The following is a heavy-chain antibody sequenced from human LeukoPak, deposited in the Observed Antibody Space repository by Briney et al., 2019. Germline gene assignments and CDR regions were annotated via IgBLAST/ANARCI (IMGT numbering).Heavy chain of an antibody. V-gene: IGHV7-4-1*02. CDR1: GYTFTSYA. CDR2: INTNTGNP. CDR3: ARDYDILTGYSTYYYGMDV. Sequence: ASVKVSCKASGYTFTSYAMNWVRQAPGQGLEWMGWINTNTGNPTYAQGFTGRFVFSLDTSVSTAYLQISSLKAEDTAVYYCARDYDILTGYSTYYYGMDVWGQGTTVTVSS. D-gene: IGHD3-9*01. J-gene: IGHJ6*02.